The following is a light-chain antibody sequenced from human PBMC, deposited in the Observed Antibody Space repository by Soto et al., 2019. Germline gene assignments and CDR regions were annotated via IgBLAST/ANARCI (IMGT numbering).Light chain of an antibody. Sequence: DIPMTQSPSTLSASVGDRVTITCRASQSISTWLAWYQQKPGKAPKVLTYQASGLKSGVPSRFIGGGSGTEFTLTISGLQPDDFANYYCQQYKIYPFTFGPGTKV. J-gene: IGKJ3*01. CDR2: QAS. V-gene: IGKV1-5*03. CDR1: QSISTW. CDR3: QQYKIYPFT.